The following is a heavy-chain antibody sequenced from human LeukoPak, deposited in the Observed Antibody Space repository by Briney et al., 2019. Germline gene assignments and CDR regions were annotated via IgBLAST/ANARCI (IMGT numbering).Heavy chain of an antibody. D-gene: IGHD1-7*01. CDR3: ARGPTISGTGYFDY. CDR1: GGSFSSYY. CDR2: INHRGDT. Sequence: SETLSLTCAVYGGSFSSYYWSWIRQSPGKGLEWTAEINHRGDTNYNPSVKSRVTISVDTSKNQFSLKVTSLTAADTAVYYCARGPTISGTGYFDYWGQGALVTVSS. J-gene: IGHJ4*03. V-gene: IGHV4-34*01.